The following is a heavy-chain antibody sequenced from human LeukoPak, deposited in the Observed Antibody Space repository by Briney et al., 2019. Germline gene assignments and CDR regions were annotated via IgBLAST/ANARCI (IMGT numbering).Heavy chain of an antibody. V-gene: IGHV3-30*02. CDR3: AKDRHGDYASDY. J-gene: IGHJ4*02. CDR2: TPYHGVSR. Sequence: GGSLRLSCAASGFLFGSYGMHWVRQAPDKGLEWVAFTPYHGVSRYYAESVKGRFTISRDNSKNTLYLQMNSLKIEDTAVYHCAKDRHGDYASDYWGQGTLVIVSS. CDR1: GFLFGSYG. D-gene: IGHD4-17*01.